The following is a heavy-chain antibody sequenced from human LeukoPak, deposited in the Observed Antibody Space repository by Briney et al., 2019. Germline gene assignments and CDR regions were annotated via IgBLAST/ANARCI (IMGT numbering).Heavy chain of an antibody. CDR2: ISSSGSTI. CDR1: GFTFSSYE. D-gene: IGHD2-8*01. CDR3: ARDSGIVLPKPFDI. J-gene: IGHJ3*02. V-gene: IGHV3-48*03. Sequence: GGSLRLSCAASGFTFSSYEMNWVRQAPGKGLECVSYISSSGSTIYYADSVKGRFTISRDNAKNSLYLQMNSLRAEDTAVYYCARDSGIVLPKPFDIWGQGTMVTVSS.